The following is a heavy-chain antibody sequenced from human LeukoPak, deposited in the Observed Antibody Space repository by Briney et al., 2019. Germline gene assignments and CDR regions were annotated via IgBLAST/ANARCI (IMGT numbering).Heavy chain of an antibody. CDR3: ARQRVDSTMVIDY. CDR1: GNIFNNYA. V-gene: IGHV1-69*04. CDR2: IMPYIDVS. Sequence: SVKVSCKASGNIFNNYAISWVRQAPGQGLEWMGRIMPYIDVSNYAQKFQGRVSISADTSTSTAYMEMSSLRFDDTAVYYCARQRVDSTMVIDYWGQGTLVIVSS. J-gene: IGHJ4*02. D-gene: IGHD5-18*01.